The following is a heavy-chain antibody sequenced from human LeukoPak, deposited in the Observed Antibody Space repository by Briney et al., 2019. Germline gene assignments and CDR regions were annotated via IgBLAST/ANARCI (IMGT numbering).Heavy chain of an antibody. CDR1: GFTFSSYG. CDR2: IRSSGDST. J-gene: IGHJ4*02. Sequence: GGTLRLSCAASGFTFSSYGMSWVRQAPGKGLEWVSGIRSSGDSTYYADSVKGRFTISRDNSKNTLYLQMNSLRAEDTAVYYCAKDFYYDILTGSRIRGYFDYWGQGTLVTVSS. V-gene: IGHV3-23*01. CDR3: AKDFYYDILTGSRIRGYFDY. D-gene: IGHD3-9*01.